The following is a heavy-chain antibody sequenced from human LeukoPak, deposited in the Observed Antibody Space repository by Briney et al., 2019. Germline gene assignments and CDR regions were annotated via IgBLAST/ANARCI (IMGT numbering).Heavy chain of an antibody. CDR3: ARDPYCSSTSCDY. D-gene: IGHD2-2*01. J-gene: IGHJ4*02. CDR1: GFTFSSYS. CDR2: ISSSSSTI. Sequence: GGSLRLSCAASGFTFSSYSMNWVRQAPGKGLEWVSYISSSSSTIYYADSVEGRFTISRDNAKNSLYLQMNSLRAEDTAVYYCARDPYCSSTSCDYWGQGTLVTVSS. V-gene: IGHV3-48*04.